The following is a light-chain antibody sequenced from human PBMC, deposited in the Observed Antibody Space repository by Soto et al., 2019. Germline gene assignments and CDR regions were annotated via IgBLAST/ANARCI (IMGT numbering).Light chain of an antibody. CDR3: AAWDDSLNGPWVV. J-gene: IGLJ2*01. V-gene: IGLV1-44*01. CDR1: SSNIGSNT. Sequence: QSVLTQPPSASGTPGQRVTISCSGSSSNIGSNTVNWYQQLPGTAPKLLIYSNNQRPSGVPDRFSGSKSGTSASLAISGLQSEDEADYCCAAWDDSLNGPWVVFGGGTKLTVL. CDR2: SNN.